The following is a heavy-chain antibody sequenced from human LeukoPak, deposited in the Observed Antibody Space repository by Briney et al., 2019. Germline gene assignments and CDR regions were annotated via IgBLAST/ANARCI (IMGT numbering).Heavy chain of an antibody. CDR1: GGSINSGSYY. D-gene: IGHD3-10*01. CDR3: ARLWFGESPV. CDR2: IYTSGST. J-gene: IGHJ4*02. V-gene: IGHV4-61*02. Sequence: SETLSLTCTVSGGSINSGSYYWSWIRQPAGKGLEWIGRIYTSGSTNYNPSLKSRVTISVDTSKNQFSLKLSSVTAADTAVYYCARLWFGESPVWGQGTLVTVSS.